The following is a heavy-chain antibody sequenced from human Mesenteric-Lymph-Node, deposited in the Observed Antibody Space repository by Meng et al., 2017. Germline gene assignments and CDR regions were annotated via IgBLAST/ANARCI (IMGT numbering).Heavy chain of an antibody. Sequence: QVELVEAGGDLAKPGGSLRLSCVASGFRFSDDHMAWIRQAPGKGLEWISYISVGGSIIYYADSVKGRFTISRDDAKNAVYLQMNSLRAEDTAVYYCARDGAHRRFDSWGRGTLVTVSS. CDR1: GFRFSDDH. CDR3: ARDGAHRRFDS. D-gene: IGHD3-16*01. J-gene: IGHJ5*01. V-gene: IGHV3-11*01. CDR2: ISVGGSII.